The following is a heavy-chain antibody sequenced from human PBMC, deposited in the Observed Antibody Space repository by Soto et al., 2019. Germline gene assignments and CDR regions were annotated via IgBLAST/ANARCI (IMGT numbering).Heavy chain of an antibody. V-gene: IGHV1-46*01. CDR1: GYTFTSYY. D-gene: IGHD3-22*01. CDR2: INPSGGST. Sequence: QVQLVQSGAEVKKPGASVKVSCKASGYTFTSYYMHWVRQAPGQGLEWMGIINPSGGSTSYAQKFQGRVTMPRDTATSTVYMELSSLRSEDTAVYYCASDIKYDSSGYYWFDPWGQGTLVTVSS. J-gene: IGHJ5*02. CDR3: ASDIKYDSSGYYWFDP.